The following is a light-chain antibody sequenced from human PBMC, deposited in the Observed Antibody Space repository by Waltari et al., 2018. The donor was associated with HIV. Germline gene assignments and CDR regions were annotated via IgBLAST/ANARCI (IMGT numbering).Light chain of an antibody. J-gene: IGLJ2*01. CDR1: SSDVGAYSY. Sequence: QSALTQPASVSGSPGQSITISCTGTSSDVGAYSYVSWYQQYPGEAPKVMIYEDSHRPSGVSDRFSGSKSGTSASLAISGLRPEDEADYYCAAWDDSLSGVVFGGGTKLTVL. V-gene: IGLV2-14*03. CDR2: EDS. CDR3: AAWDDSLSGVV.